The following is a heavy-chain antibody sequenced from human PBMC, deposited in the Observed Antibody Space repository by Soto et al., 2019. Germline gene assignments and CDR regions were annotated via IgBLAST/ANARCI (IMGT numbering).Heavy chain of an antibody. Sequence: ASVKVSCKASGYTFTSYAMHWVRQAPGQRLEWMGWINAGNGNTKYSQKFQGRVTITRDTSASTAYMELSSLRSEDTAVYYCARGIGHCTNGVCYKFPPYYYYYMDVWGKGTTVTVSS. D-gene: IGHD2-8*01. CDR1: GYTFTSYA. J-gene: IGHJ6*03. CDR3: ARGIGHCTNGVCYKFPPYYYYYMDV. CDR2: INAGNGNT. V-gene: IGHV1-3*01.